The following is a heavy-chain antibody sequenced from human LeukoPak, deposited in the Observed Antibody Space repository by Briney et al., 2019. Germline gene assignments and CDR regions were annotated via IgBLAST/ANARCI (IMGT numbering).Heavy chain of an antibody. Sequence: GGPLRLSCVDSGFTFSDHHMDWVRQAPGQGLEWVGRIRNKANRYTTEYAASVKGRFTISRDDSKNSMYLQMNSLNTGDTAVYYCARVPRSGSQELDYWGQGTLVTVSS. V-gene: IGHV3-72*01. CDR1: GFTFSDHH. D-gene: IGHD1-26*01. CDR2: IRNKANRYTT. CDR3: ARVPRSGSQELDY. J-gene: IGHJ4*02.